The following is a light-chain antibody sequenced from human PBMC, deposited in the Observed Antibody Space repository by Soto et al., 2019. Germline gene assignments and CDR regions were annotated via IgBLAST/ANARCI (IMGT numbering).Light chain of an antibody. CDR2: AAS. CDR3: KQSYRTPG. CDR1: QSICSY. J-gene: IGKJ2*03. V-gene: IGKV1-39*01. Sequence: DIQMTQSPSSLSASVGDRVTITCRASQSICSYLNWYQQKPGKAPKLLIYAASSLQSGVPSRFSGSGSGTDFTLTISGLQPEDLATYYCKQSYRTPGFGQGTKLEIK.